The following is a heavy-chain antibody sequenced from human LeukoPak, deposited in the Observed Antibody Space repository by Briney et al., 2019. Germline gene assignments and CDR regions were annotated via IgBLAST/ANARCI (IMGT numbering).Heavy chain of an antibody. Sequence: SETLSLTCTVSGGSISSSNYYWGWIRQPPGKGLEWIGSLYYSGSTFYNPSLKSRVTISVDTSKKHFFLKLKSVTAADTAVYYCATGYGDFRVEGRYFYSWGQGTLVTVSS. CDR3: ATGYGDFRVEGRYFYS. CDR2: LYYSGST. D-gene: IGHD4-17*01. J-gene: IGHJ4*02. V-gene: IGHV4-39*07. CDR1: GGSISSSNYY.